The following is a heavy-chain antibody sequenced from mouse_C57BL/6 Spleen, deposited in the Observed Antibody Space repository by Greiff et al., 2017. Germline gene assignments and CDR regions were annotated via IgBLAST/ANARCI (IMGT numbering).Heavy chain of an antibody. D-gene: IGHD2-2*01. CDR1: GYTFTSYW. V-gene: IGHV1-7*01. J-gene: IGHJ2*01. CDR3: ARRRDGYDDGPDY. Sequence: VQLQQSGAELAKPGASVKLSCKASGYTFTSYWMHWVKQRPGQGLEWIGYINPSSGYPKYNQKFKDKATLTADKSSSTAYMQLSSLTYEDSAVYYCARRRDGYDDGPDYWGQGTTRTVSS. CDR2: INPSSGYP.